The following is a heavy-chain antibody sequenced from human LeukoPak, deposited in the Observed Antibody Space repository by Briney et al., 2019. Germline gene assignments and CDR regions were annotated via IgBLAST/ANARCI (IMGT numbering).Heavy chain of an antibody. CDR3: ARAGIVGATPADDAFDI. V-gene: IGHV4-38-2*02. CDR2: IYHSGST. CDR1: GYSISSGYY. Sequence: PSETLSLTCTVSGYSISSGYYWGWFRQPPGKGLEWIGSIYHSGSTYYNPSLKSRVTISVDTSKNQFSLKLSSVTAADTAVYYCARAGIVGATPADDAFDIWGQGTMVTVSS. D-gene: IGHD1-26*01. J-gene: IGHJ3*02.